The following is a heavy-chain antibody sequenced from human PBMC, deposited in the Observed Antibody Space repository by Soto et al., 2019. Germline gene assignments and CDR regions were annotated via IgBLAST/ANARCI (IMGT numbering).Heavy chain of an antibody. CDR2: INNNGGAT. Sequence: GGSLRLSCSASGFTFSNYAMRWVRQAPGKGLEYVSAINNNGGATYYADSVKGRLTISRDNSRNTLYLQMGSLRAEDTAVSYCVKDSSSCDYFDYWGQGTLVTVSS. V-gene: IGHV3-64D*06. J-gene: IGHJ4*02. CDR3: VKDSSSCDYFDY. D-gene: IGHD6-13*01. CDR1: GFTFSNYA.